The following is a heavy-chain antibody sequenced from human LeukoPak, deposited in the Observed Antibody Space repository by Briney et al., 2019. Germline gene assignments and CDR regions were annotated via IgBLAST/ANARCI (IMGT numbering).Heavy chain of an antibody. J-gene: IGHJ3*02. D-gene: IGHD4-23*01. Sequence: SETLSLTCTVSGGSISSYYWSWIRQPPGKGLEWIGYIYYSGSTNYNPSLKSRVTISVDTSKNQFSLKLSSVTAADTAVYYCARQGNPSDAFDIWGQGTMVTVSS. V-gene: IGHV4-59*08. CDR2: IYYSGST. CDR1: GGSISSYY. CDR3: ARQGNPSDAFDI.